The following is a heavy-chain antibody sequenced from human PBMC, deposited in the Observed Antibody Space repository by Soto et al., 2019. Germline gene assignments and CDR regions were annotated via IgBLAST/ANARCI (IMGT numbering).Heavy chain of an antibody. D-gene: IGHD6-19*01. CDR1: GYTFTNYV. J-gene: IGHJ5*02. V-gene: IGHV1-3*04. CDR2: INTGTGNT. Sequence: GASVKVSCKASGYTFTNYVMHWVRQAPGQRLEWMGWINTGTGNTIYSQKFQGRVTITTDTSANTAYMELSSLRSEDTAVYYCARSSYSVAGIFNPWGQGTLVTVSS. CDR3: ARSSYSVAGIFNP.